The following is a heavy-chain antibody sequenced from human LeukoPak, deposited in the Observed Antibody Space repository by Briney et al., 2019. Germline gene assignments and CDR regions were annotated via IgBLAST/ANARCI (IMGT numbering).Heavy chain of an antibody. V-gene: IGHV3-7*01. J-gene: IGHJ4*02. CDR1: GFTFSNYW. CDR2: INQDGSEE. Sequence: GGSLRLSCAASGFTFSNYWMSWVRQAPGKGLEWVAHINQDGSEEHYMDSVKARFIISRDNAKNSLSLQMDSLRAGDTAVYYCVRDGGVSGYDLLDYWGQGTLVTISS. D-gene: IGHD5-12*01. CDR3: VRDGGVSGYDLLDY.